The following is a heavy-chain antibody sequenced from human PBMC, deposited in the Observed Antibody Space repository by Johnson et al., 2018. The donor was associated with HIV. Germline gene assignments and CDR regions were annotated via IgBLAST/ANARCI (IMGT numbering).Heavy chain of an antibody. J-gene: IGHJ3*02. CDR3: AKGGTVTTDAFDI. CDR2: ISWNSGSI. V-gene: IGHV3-9*01. D-gene: IGHD4-17*01. CDR1: GFTFDDYA. Sequence: VQLVESGGGLVQPGRSLRLSCAASGFTFDDYAMHWVRQAPGKGLEWVSGISWNSGSIGYADSVKGRFTISRDNAKNSLSLQMNSLRTEDTALYYCAKGGTVTTDAFDIWGQGTMVTVSS.